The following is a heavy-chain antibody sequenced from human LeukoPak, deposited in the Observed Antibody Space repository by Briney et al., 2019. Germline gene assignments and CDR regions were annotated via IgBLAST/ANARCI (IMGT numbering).Heavy chain of an antibody. CDR2: IYTSGST. D-gene: IGHD2-2*01. V-gene: IGHV4-4*07. J-gene: IGHJ4*02. Sequence: SETLSLTCTVSGGSISSYYWSWIRQPAGKGLEWIGRIYTSGSTNYNPSLKSRVTISVDKSKSQFSLKLSSVTAADTAVYYCAREYCSSTSCYPFDYWGQGALVTVSS. CDR3: AREYCSSTSCYPFDY. CDR1: GGSISSYY.